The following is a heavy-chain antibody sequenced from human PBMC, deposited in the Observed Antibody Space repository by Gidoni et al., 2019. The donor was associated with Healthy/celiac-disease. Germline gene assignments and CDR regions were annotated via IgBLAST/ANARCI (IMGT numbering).Heavy chain of an antibody. J-gene: IGHJ6*02. CDR2: ISSSSSYI. CDR3: ARLSYVVVPAATLFDYYYGMDV. D-gene: IGHD2-2*01. Sequence: EVQLVESGGGLVKPGGSLRLSCAASGFTFSSYSLNWVSQAPGKGLEWVSSISSSSSYIYYADSVKGRFTISRDNAKNSLYLQMNSLRAEDTAVYYCARLSYVVVPAATLFDYYYGMDVWGQGTTVTVSS. V-gene: IGHV3-21*01. CDR1: GFTFSSYS.